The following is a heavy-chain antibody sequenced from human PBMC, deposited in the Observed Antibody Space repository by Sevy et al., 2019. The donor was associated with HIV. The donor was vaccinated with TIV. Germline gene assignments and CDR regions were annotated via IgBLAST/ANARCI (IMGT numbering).Heavy chain of an antibody. CDR2: IKQDGSVR. CDR1: GFTLNSYW. D-gene: IGHD6-13*01. V-gene: IGHV3-7*01. J-gene: IGHJ4*02. CDR3: VRAIAADGSF. Sequence: GGSLRLSCVASGFTLNSYWMSWVRQAPGKGLEWVANIKQDGSVRYYVDSVKGRFTISRDNARNLVYLQMNSLRVEDTAFYYCVRAIAADGSFWGQGTLVTVSS.